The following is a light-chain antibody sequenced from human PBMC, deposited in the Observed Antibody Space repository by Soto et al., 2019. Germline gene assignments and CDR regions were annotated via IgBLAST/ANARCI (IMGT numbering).Light chain of an antibody. V-gene: IGKV1-17*01. J-gene: IGKJ3*01. Sequence: DIQMTQSPSSVSASVGDRVTITCRASQGIRNDLSWYQLKQGKAPRRLISDASTLRSGVPPRFSGSGSGTEFTLTISSLQPEDFATYYCLQYNSYPFTFGPGTKVDV. CDR1: QGIRND. CDR2: DAS. CDR3: LQYNSYPFT.